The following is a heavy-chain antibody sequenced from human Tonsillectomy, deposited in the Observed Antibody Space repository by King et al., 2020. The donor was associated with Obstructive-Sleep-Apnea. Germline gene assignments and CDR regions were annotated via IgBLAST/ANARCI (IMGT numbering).Heavy chain of an antibody. CDR2: IYYSVNT. V-gene: IGHV4-59*08. CDR1: GGSISSYY. J-gene: IGHJ4*02. CDR3: ARGKWGLQLLPFDY. Sequence: VQLQESGPGLVKPSETLSLTCTVSGGSISSYYWSWIRQPQGKGLEWSGYIYYSVNTNYNLSLTSRVTISVDTSKNQFSLKRSTVTAADTAGYYCARGKWGLQLLPFDYWGQGTLVTVSS. D-gene: IGHD1-1*01.